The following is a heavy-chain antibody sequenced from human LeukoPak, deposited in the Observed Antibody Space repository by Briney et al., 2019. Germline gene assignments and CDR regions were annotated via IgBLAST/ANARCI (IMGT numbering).Heavy chain of an antibody. V-gene: IGHV4-59*12. D-gene: IGHD6-13*01. CDR3: ARELMVRSSWYSETTKRGWFDP. CDR1: GGSISSYY. J-gene: IGHJ5*02. Sequence: TSETLSLTCTVSGGSISSYYWSWIRQPPGKGLEWIGYIYYSGSTYYNASLQSRVTISMDTSKNPFSLKLSSVTAADTAVYYCARELMVRSSWYSETTKRGWFDPWGQGTLVTVSS. CDR2: IYYSGST.